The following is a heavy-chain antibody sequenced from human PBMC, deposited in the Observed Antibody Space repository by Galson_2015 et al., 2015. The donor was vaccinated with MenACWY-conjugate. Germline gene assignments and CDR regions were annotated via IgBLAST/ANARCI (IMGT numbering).Heavy chain of an antibody. D-gene: IGHD2-15*01. CDR3: ARDRDFALDI. CDR1: GFTFSDHS. CDR2: ISGIGTPI. J-gene: IGHJ4*02. V-gene: IGHV3-48*02. Sequence: SLRLSCAASGFTFSDHSFNWVRQAPGKGLEWLSYISGIGTPIHYADSVEGRFTISRDNAKNSLYLQMNSLRDEDTAVYYCARDRDFALDIWGQGTLVTVSS.